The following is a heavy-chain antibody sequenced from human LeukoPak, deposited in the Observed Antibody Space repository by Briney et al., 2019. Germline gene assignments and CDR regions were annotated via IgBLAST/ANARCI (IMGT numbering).Heavy chain of an antibody. CDR1: GFTFSSNY. V-gene: IGHV3-66*01. D-gene: IGHD3-10*01. J-gene: IGHJ6*02. Sequence: GGSLRLSCAASGFTFSSNYMSWVRQAPGKGLEGVSVIYSGGSTYYADSVKGRFTISRDNSKNTLYLQMNSLRAEDTAVYYCAKTYYYGSGSYPAYMDVWGQGTTVTVSS. CDR2: IYSGGST. CDR3: AKTYYYGSGSYPAYMDV.